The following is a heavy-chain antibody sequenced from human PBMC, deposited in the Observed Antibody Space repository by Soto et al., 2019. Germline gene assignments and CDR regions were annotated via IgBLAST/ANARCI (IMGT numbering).Heavy chain of an antibody. CDR2: ISSSSSYI. D-gene: IGHD3-3*01. Sequence: GGSLSLSSAASGFTFSSYIMNLVRQAPGKGLEWVSSISSSSSYIYYADSVKGRFTIPRDNAKNSLYLQMNSLRAEDTAVYYCARDEHDFWSGSTANDYWGQGTLVTVSS. CDR1: GFTFSSYI. V-gene: IGHV3-21*01. CDR3: ARDEHDFWSGSTANDY. J-gene: IGHJ4*02.